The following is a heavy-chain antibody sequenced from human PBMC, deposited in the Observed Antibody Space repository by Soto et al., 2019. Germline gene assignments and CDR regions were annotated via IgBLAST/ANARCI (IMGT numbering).Heavy chain of an antibody. CDR3: AGDREARAGFFGMDV. Sequence: QVQLVQSGAEVKKPGSSVKVSCKASGGTFSSYAISWVRQAPGQGLEWMGGIIPIFGTANYAQKFQGRVTRTAEDSQRTAYMEVGSLGSEDTAVYYCAGDREARAGFFGMDVWGQGTTVTVSS. V-gene: IGHV1-69*12. J-gene: IGHJ6*02. CDR2: IIPIFGTA. CDR1: GGTFSSYA. D-gene: IGHD3-10*01.